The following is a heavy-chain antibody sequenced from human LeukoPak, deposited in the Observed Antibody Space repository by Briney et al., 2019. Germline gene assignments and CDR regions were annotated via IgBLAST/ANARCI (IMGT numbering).Heavy chain of an antibody. D-gene: IGHD3-10*01. V-gene: IGHV1-8*03. CDR1: GYTFTSYD. CDR2: MSPNSGNT. CDR3: ARGRDGVRGVDNWFDP. Sequence: GASVKVSCKASGYTFTSYDINWVRQAAGQGLEWMGWMSPNSGNTGYAQKFQGRVTITRNTSISTAYMELSSLRSEDTAVYYCARGRDGVRGVDNWFDPWGQGTLVTVSS. J-gene: IGHJ5*02.